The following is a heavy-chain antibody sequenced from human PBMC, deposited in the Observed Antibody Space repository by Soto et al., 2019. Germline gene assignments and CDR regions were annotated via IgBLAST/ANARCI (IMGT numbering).Heavy chain of an antibody. J-gene: IGHJ5*02. CDR2: IYYSGST. Sequence: SETLSLTCAFSGCSISSGGYSWSWIRQPPGKGLEWIGYIYYSGSTYYNPSLKSRVTISVDTSKNQFSLKLNSVTAADTAVYYCARGRTSATEFDPWGQGTLVTVSS. CDR1: GCSISSGGYS. D-gene: IGHD6-25*01. V-gene: IGHV4-30-2*03. CDR3: ARGRTSATEFDP.